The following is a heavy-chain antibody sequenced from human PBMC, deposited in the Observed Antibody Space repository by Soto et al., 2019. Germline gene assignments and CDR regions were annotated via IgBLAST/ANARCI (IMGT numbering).Heavy chain of an antibody. CDR3: ATDPRIVVVPAAKGYYGMDV. CDR1: GYTLTELS. V-gene: IGHV1-24*01. CDR2: FDPEDGET. J-gene: IGHJ6*02. Sequence: ASVKVSCKVSGYTLTELSMHWVRQAPGKGLEWMGGFDPEDGETIYAQKFQGRVTMTEDTSTDTAYMELSSLRSEDTAVYYCATDPRIVVVPAAKGYYGMDVWGQGTTVTVSS. D-gene: IGHD2-2*01.